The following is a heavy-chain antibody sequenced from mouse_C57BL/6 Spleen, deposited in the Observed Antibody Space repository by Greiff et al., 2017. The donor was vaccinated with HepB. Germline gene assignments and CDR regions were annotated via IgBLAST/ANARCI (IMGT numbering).Heavy chain of an antibody. Sequence: EVMLVESGGGLVKPGGSLKLSCAASGFTFSDYGMHWVRQAPEKGLEWVAYISSGSSTIYYADTVKGRFTISRYNAKNTLFLQMTSLRSEDTAMYYCARGGYYAMDYWGQGTSVTVSS. CDR3: ARGGYYAMDY. D-gene: IGHD1-1*02. CDR1: GFTFSDYG. J-gene: IGHJ4*01. CDR2: ISSGSSTI. V-gene: IGHV5-17*01.